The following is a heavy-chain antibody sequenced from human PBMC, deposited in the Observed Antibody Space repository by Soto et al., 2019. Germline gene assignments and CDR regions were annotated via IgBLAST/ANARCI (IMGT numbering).Heavy chain of an antibody. CDR2: IYYSGST. CDR3: ARVGVVPAAPGLWRFDP. CDR1: GGSISSYY. Sequence: PSETLSLTCAVYGGSISSYYWSWIRQPPGKGLEWIGYIYYSGSTNYNPSLKSRVTISVDTSKNQFSLKLSSVTAADTAVYYCARVGVVPAAPGLWRFDPWGQGTLVTVSS. J-gene: IGHJ5*02. V-gene: IGHV4-59*01. D-gene: IGHD2-2*01.